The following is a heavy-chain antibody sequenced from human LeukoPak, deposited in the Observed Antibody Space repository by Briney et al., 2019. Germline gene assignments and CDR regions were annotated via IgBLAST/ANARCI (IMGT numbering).Heavy chain of an antibody. Sequence: GGSLRLSCAVSGFTFSTYDMTWVRQAPGKGLEWVSSFRQSGLVPYYADSVKGRFTISRDNSRSTLYLQMDSLTADDTAVYYCAKPMVGGTIDMVFESWGQGTLVTVSS. CDR1: GFTFSTYD. J-gene: IGHJ4*02. CDR2: FRQSGLVP. D-gene: IGHD3/OR15-3a*01. V-gene: IGHV3-23*01. CDR3: AKPMVGGTIDMVFES.